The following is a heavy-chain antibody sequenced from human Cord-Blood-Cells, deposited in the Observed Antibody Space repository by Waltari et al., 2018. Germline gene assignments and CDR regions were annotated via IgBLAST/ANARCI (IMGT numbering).Heavy chain of an antibody. CDR1: GYTFTGYY. D-gene: IGHD3-16*02. CDR3: ARGIDFMITFGGVIANWFDP. V-gene: IGHV1-2*02. J-gene: IGHJ5*02. Sequence: QVQLVQSGAEVKKPGASVKVSCKASGYTFTGYYMHWVRQAPGPGLEWMGWINPNSGGTNYAQKFQGRVTMTRDTSISTAYMELSRLRSDDTAEYYCARGIDFMITFGGVIANWFDPWGQGTLVTVSS. CDR2: INPNSGGT.